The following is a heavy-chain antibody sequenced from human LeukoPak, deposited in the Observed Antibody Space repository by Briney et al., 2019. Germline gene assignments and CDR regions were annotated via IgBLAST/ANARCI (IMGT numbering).Heavy chain of an antibody. J-gene: IGHJ3*02. D-gene: IGHD3-3*01. CDR3: ARGGTYDFWSGYYVGAFDI. CDR1: GFTFSDYY. V-gene: IGHV3-7*01. Sequence: GGSLRLSCAASGFTFSDYYMSWIRQAPGKGLEWVANIKQDGSEKYYVDSVKGRFTISRDNAKNSLYLQMNSLRAEDTAVYYCARGGTYDFWSGYYVGAFDIWGQGTMVTVSS. CDR2: IKQDGSEK.